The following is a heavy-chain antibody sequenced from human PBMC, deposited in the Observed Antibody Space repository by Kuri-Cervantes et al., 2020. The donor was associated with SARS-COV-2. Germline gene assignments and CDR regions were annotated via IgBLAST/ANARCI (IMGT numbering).Heavy chain of an antibody. CDR3: ARRSFQPRYYYYYYMDV. V-gene: IGHV4-39*07. CDR1: GCSISSSSYY. Sequence: SETLSLTCTVSGCSISSSSYYWGWIRQPPGKGLEWIGSIYYSGSTNYNPSLKSRVTISADTSKNQFSLKLSSVTAADTAVYYCARRSFQPRYYYYYYMDVWGKGTTVTVSS. CDR2: IYYSGST. J-gene: IGHJ6*03.